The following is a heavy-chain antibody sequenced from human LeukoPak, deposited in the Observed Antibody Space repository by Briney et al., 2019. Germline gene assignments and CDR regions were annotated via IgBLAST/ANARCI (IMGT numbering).Heavy chain of an antibody. CDR1: GFTFSSYG. J-gene: IGHJ3*02. CDR3: ARGEIVVVITGSQPAFDI. D-gene: IGHD3-22*01. V-gene: IGHV3-30*03. Sequence: GRSLRLSCAASGFTFSSYGMHWVRQAPGKGLEWVAVISYDGSNKYYADSVKGRFTISRDNSKNTLYLQMNSLRAEDTAVYYCARGEIVVVITGSQPAFDIWGQGTMVTVSS. CDR2: ISYDGSNK.